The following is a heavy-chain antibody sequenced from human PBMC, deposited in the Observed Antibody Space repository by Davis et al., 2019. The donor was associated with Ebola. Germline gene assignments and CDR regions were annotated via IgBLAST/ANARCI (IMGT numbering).Heavy chain of an antibody. CDR2: MNHSGST. CDR3: ATGSSGRFYYYGMDV. D-gene: IGHD6-6*01. Sequence: MPGGSLRLSCAVYGGSFSGYYWSWIRQPPGKGLEWIGEMNHSGSTNYNPSLKSRVTISVDTSKNQFSLKLTSVTAADTAVYYCATGSSGRFYYYGMDVWGQGTTVTVSS. J-gene: IGHJ6*02. V-gene: IGHV4-34*01. CDR1: GGSFSGYY.